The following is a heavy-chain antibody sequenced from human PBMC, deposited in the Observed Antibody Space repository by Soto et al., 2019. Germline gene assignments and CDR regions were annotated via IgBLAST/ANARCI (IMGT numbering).Heavy chain of an antibody. CDR1: DSTFSLYH. D-gene: IGHD3-3*01. V-gene: IGHV1-46*03. CDR3: ARERLEMVRYAFDI. Sequence: ASVKVLGTASDSTFSLYHRLLDRRVPGQEIEWMAIINPSVGSTSYAQKVQGRVTMTRDTSTSTVYMELSSLRSEDTAVYYCARERLEMVRYAFDIWGQGTMVTVSS. J-gene: IGHJ3*02. CDR2: INPSVGST.